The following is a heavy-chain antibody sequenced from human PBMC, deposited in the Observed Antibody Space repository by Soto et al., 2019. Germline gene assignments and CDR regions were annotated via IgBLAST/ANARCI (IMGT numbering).Heavy chain of an antibody. CDR3: ARVGYCSGGSCLDY. CDR1: GVSISSYY. V-gene: IGHV4-59*01. J-gene: IGHJ4*02. D-gene: IGHD2-15*01. Sequence: SETRCLTFTVSGVSISSYYWNWSRQPPGKGLEWIGYIYYSGSTNYNASLKSRVTISVDTSKNQFSLKLSSVTAADTAVYYCARVGYCSGGSCLDYRGQGTLVTVS. CDR2: IYYSGST.